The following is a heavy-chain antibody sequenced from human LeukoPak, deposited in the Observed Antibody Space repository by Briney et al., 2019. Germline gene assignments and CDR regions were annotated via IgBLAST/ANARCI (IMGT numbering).Heavy chain of an antibody. CDR1: EYSFATYW. Sequence: GESLKISCQGSEYSFATYWIAWLRQMPGKGLEGIGIIYPSDSDTRYSPSFQGQVTISADKSIKTAYLQWSSLKASDTAMYYCARPLQGIVGATGFDYWGQGTLVTVSS. CDR2: IYPSDSDT. CDR3: ARPLQGIVGATGFDY. V-gene: IGHV5-51*01. D-gene: IGHD1-26*01. J-gene: IGHJ4*02.